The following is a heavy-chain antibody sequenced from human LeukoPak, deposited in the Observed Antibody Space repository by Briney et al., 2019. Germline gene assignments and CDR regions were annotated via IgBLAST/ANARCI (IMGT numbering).Heavy chain of an antibody. CDR2: VGGSGDST. Sequence: GGSLRLSCVVSGFTFSSYAMSWVRQAPGKGLEWVSGVGGSGDSTYYADSVKGRFTISRDNSKNTLYLQVNSLRAEDTAVYYCAKGGKWDVTPFDYWGQGTLVTVSS. D-gene: IGHD1-26*01. V-gene: IGHV3-23*01. CDR3: AKGGKWDVTPFDY. J-gene: IGHJ4*02. CDR1: GFTFSSYA.